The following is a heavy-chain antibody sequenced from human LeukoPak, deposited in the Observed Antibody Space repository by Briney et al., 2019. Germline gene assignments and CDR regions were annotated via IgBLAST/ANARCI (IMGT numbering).Heavy chain of an antibody. V-gene: IGHV4-34*01. CDR3: ARDAGTSALDY. CDR2: INHSGST. CDR1: GGSFSGYY. D-gene: IGHD1-1*01. Sequence: SGTLSLTCAVYGGSFSGYYWSWIRQPPGKGLEWIGEINHSGSTNYNPSLKSRVTISVDTSKNQFSLKLSSVTAADTAVYYCARDAGTSALDYWGQGTLVTVSS. J-gene: IGHJ4*02.